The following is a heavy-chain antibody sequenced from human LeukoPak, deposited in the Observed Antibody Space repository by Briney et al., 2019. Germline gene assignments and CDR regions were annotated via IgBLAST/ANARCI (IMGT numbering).Heavy chain of an antibody. J-gene: IGHJ4*02. V-gene: IGHV4-30-2*02. Sequence: SQTLSLTCSVSGGFLNSCGYYWNWIRQPPGRALEWIRDSYQSGSIYYNPSLKSRVTISVVRSNNQFSLKLSSVTAADTAMYYCARSNMARGVSTSYYFDYWGQGTLVTVSS. CDR3: ARSNMARGVSTSYYFDY. D-gene: IGHD3-10*01. CDR1: GGFLNSCGYY. CDR2: SYQSGSI.